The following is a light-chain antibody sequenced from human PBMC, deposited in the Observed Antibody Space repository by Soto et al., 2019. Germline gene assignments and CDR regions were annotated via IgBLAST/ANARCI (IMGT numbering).Light chain of an antibody. Sequence: DLQMTQSPSSLSASIGDRVTISCRASQDIGAYVNWYQHKQGKAPRVLMYAASNLKSGVPPRFSGSGVGRDFTLTISSLQPEDFATYYCQQYNSYPWTFGQGTKVDVK. CDR2: AAS. CDR1: QDIGAY. V-gene: IGKV1-16*01. J-gene: IGKJ1*01. CDR3: QQYNSYPWT.